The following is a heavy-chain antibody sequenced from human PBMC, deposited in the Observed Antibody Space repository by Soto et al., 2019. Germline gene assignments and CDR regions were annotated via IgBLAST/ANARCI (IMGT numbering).Heavy chain of an antibody. J-gene: IGHJ4*02. CDR1: GGSISSGGYY. CDR3: ARALNKNSNNDFYGY. Sequence: SETLSLTCTVSGGSISSGGYYWSWIRQHPGKGLEWIGYIYYSGSTYYNPSLKSRVTISVDTSKNQFSLKLSSVTAADTAVYYCARALNKNSNNDFYGYWGQGTLVTVSS. D-gene: IGHD6-13*01. V-gene: IGHV4-31*03. CDR2: IYYSGST.